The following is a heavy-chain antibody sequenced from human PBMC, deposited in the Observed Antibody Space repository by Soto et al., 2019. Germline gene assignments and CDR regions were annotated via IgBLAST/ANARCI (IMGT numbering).Heavy chain of an antibody. D-gene: IGHD2-2*01. CDR1: GFTFSSYE. CDR3: ARDGDIVVVPAAMGYGMDV. Sequence: GGSLRLSCAASGFTFSSYEMNWVRQAPGKGLEWVSYISSSGSTIYYADSVKGRFTISRDNAKNSLYLQMNSLRDEDTAVYYCARDGDIVVVPAAMGYGMDVWGQGTTVTVSS. J-gene: IGHJ6*02. CDR2: ISSSGSTI. V-gene: IGHV3-48*03.